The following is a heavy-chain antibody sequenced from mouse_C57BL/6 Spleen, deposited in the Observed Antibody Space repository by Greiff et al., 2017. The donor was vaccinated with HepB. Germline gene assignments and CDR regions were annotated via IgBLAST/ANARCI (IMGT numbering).Heavy chain of an antibody. CDR3: ASFILPLYYGSSYDYYAMDY. V-gene: IGHV1-81*01. D-gene: IGHD1-1*01. J-gene: IGHJ4*01. Sequence: VQLQQSGAELARPGASVKLSCKASGYTFTSYGISWVKQRTGQGLEWIGEIYPRSGNTYYNEKFKGKATLTADKSSSTAYMELRSLTSEDSAVYFFASFILPLYYGSSYDYYAMDYWGQGTSVTVSS. CDR2: IYPRSGNT. CDR1: GYTFTSYG.